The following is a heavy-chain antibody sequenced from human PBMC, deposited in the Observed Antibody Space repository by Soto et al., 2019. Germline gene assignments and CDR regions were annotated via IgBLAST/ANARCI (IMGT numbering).Heavy chain of an antibody. CDR3: ARDDVLCDGGRCYGVPLDV. CDR1: GYTFTSYA. J-gene: IGHJ6*04. V-gene: IGHV1-3*01. CDR2: INAGNGNT. D-gene: IGHD2-15*01. Sequence: ASVKVSCKASGYTFTSYAMHWVRQAPGQRLEWMGWINAGNGNTKYPQKFQGRVTITRDTSENTVHLQMDSLRAEDTAVYYCARDDVLCDGGRCYGVPLDVWGKGTTVTVSS.